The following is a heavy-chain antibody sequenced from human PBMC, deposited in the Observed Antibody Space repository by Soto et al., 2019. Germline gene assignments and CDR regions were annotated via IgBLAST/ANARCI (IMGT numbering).Heavy chain of an antibody. Sequence: SETLSLTCAVSGFFISSGNYWGWIRKPPGKGLEWIGSIFHGGNTYCNPSLKSRVTISVDMSKSQFSLKLNSVTAADTAVYYCARARWYDAFDVWGQGTVVTVSS. CDR3: ARARWYDAFDV. V-gene: IGHV4-38-2*01. D-gene: IGHD2-15*01. CDR2: IFHGGNT. CDR1: GFFISSGNY. J-gene: IGHJ3*01.